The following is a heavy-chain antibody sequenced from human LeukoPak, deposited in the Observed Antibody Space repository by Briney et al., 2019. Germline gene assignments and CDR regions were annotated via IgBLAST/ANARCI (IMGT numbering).Heavy chain of an antibody. V-gene: IGHV1-69*05. CDR3: ARGGVGAPTAIFDY. J-gene: IGHJ4*02. CDR1: GGTFSSYA. D-gene: IGHD1-26*01. CDR2: IIPIFGTA. Sequence: SVKVSCKASGGTFSSYAIGWVRQAPGQGLEWMGGIIPIFGTANYAQKFQGRVTITTDESTSTAYMELSSLRSEDTAVYYCARGGVGAPTAIFDYWGQGTLVTVSS.